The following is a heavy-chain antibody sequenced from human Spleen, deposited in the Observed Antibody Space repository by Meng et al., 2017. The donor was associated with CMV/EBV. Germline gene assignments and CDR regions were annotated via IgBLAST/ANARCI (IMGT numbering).Heavy chain of an antibody. CDR2: ISISGSTI. Sequence: GESLKISCAASGFTFSDYYMTWIRQAPGKGLEWVSYISISGSTIYYADSVKGRFTFSRDNAKNSLYLQMNSLGAEDTAVYYCARGGKLLWFGTTYYFDMDVWGQGTTVTVSS. CDR3: ARGGKLLWFGTTYYFDMDV. CDR1: GFTFSDYY. J-gene: IGHJ6*02. D-gene: IGHD3-10*01. V-gene: IGHV3-11*01.